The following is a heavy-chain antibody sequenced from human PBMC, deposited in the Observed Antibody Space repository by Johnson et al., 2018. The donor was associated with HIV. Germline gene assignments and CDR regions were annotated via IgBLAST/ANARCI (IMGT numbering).Heavy chain of an antibody. Sequence: VQVVESGGGVVQPGRSLRLSCAASGFTFSSYWMSWVRQAPGKGLEWVANIKQDGSEKYYVGSVKGRLPISRDNAKNSLYLQMNSLRAEDTAVYYCASSNYYDQDAFDIWGQGTMVTVSS. V-gene: IGHV3-7*01. CDR2: IKQDGSEK. CDR1: GFTFSSYW. CDR3: ASSNYYDQDAFDI. J-gene: IGHJ3*02. D-gene: IGHD3-16*01.